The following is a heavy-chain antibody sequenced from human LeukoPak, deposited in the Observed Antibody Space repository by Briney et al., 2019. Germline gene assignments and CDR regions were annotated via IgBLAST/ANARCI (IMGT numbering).Heavy chain of an antibody. D-gene: IGHD3-16*02. CDR2: ISSSSSYI. V-gene: IGHV3-21*01. J-gene: IGHJ3*02. CDR1: GFTFSSYS. CDR3: SGAVYDYVWGSYRSPEDDAFDI. Sequence: GGSLRLSCAASGFTFSSYSMNWVRQAPGKGLEWVSFISSSSSYIYYADSVKGRFTISRDNAKNSLYLQMNSLRAEDTAVYYCSGAVYDYVWGSYRSPEDDAFDIWGQGTMVTVSS.